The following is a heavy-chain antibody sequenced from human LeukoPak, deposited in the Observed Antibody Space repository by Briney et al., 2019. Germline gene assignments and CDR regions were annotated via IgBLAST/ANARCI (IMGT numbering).Heavy chain of an antibody. CDR3: ARAAAAAPWYYYYMDV. Sequence: PSETLSLTCTVSGGSISSYYWSWIRQPAGKGLEWIGRIYTSGSTNYNPSLKSRVTMSVDTSKNQFSLKLSSVTAADTAVYYCARAAAAAPWYYYYMDVWGKGTTVTVSS. J-gene: IGHJ6*03. V-gene: IGHV4-4*07. D-gene: IGHD6-13*01. CDR2: IYTSGST. CDR1: GGSISSYY.